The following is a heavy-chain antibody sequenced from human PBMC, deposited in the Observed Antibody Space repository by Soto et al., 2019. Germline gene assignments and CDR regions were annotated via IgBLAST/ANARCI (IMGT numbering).Heavy chain of an antibody. D-gene: IGHD6-19*01. CDR2: IYTSAST. Sequence: KPSETLSLTCSVSGADINTYSWTWIRQPAGKGLEWIGRIYTSASTNYNPSLKGRVTLSVDTSTNQVSLRLASVTAADTAIYYCARDREAGYNFYYGMDVWGQGTTVTVSS. J-gene: IGHJ6*02. CDR1: GADINTYS. V-gene: IGHV4-4*07. CDR3: ARDREAGYNFYYGMDV.